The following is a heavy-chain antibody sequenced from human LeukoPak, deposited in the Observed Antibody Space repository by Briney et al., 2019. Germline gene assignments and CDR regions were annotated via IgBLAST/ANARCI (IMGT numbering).Heavy chain of an antibody. J-gene: IGHJ4*02. D-gene: IGHD6-13*01. Sequence: SETLSLTCAVYGGSFSGFYWSWIRQPPGKGLEWIGEIDHSGSTNYNPSLKSRVTMSVDSSKNQFSLKVSSVTAADTAVYYCAREAEWASSWVDYWGQGTLVTVSS. CDR1: GGSFSGFY. V-gene: IGHV4-34*01. CDR2: IDHSGST. CDR3: AREAEWASSWVDY.